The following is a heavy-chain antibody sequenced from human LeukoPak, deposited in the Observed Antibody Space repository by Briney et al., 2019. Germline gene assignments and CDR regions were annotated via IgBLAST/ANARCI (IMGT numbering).Heavy chain of an antibody. D-gene: IGHD3-10*01. V-gene: IGHV3-53*01. CDR1: GCTVSRNY. CDR3: ATYKGKVRGVTIYSYNYMDV. Sequence: GGSLTLSCAASGCTVSRNYMSWVRQAPGTGLEWVGVIYSGGRSYYADSVKGRFTISRDNAKNTLYMHMNSLRAEDTAVYYCATYKGKVRGVTIYSYNYMDVWGKGTTVTISS. CDR2: IYSGGRS. J-gene: IGHJ6*03.